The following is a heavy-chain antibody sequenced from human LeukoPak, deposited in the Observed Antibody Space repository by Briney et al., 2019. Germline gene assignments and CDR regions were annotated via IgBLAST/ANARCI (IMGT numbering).Heavy chain of an antibody. CDR1: GGTFSSYA. J-gene: IGHJ5*02. Sequence: SVKVSCKASGGTFSSYAISWVRQAPGQGLEWMGGIIPIFGTANYAQKFQGRVTITTDESASTAYMELSSLRSEDTAVYYCARDNYAGANWFDPWGQGTLVTVSS. CDR2: IIPIFGTA. D-gene: IGHD1-7*01. V-gene: IGHV1-69*05. CDR3: ARDNYAGANWFDP.